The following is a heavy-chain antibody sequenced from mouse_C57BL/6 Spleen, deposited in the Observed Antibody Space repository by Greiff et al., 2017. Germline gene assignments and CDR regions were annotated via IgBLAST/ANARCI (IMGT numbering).Heavy chain of an antibody. D-gene: IGHD4-1*01. CDR3: ARDAGSPWLAY. CDR1: GFTFSSYA. J-gene: IGHJ3*01. CDR2: ISDGGSYT. Sequence: DVKLVESGGGLVKPGGSLKLSCAASGFTFSSYAMSWVRQTPEKRLEWVATISDGGSYTYYPDNVKGRFTISRDNAKNNLYLQMSHLKSEDTAMYDCARDAGSPWLAYWGQGTLVTVSA. V-gene: IGHV5-4*01.